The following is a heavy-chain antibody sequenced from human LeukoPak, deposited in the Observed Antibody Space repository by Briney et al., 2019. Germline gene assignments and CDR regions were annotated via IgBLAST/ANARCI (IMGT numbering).Heavy chain of an antibody. Sequence: GGSLRLSCAASGFTFSSYLMHWVRQAPGKGLVWVSLINSDGSTTRYADSVKGRFTISRDNAKNSLYLQMNSLRAEDTAVYYCARDSLVRGYYYGMDVWGQGTTVTVSS. D-gene: IGHD3-10*01. V-gene: IGHV3-74*01. CDR2: INSDGSTT. CDR1: GFTFSSYL. CDR3: ARDSLVRGYYYGMDV. J-gene: IGHJ6*02.